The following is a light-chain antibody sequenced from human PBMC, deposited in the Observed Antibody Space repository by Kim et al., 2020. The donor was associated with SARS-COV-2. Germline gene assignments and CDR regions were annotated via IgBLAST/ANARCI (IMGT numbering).Light chain of an antibody. CDR3: QQYNSYPWT. V-gene: IGKV1-5*03. Sequence: DIQMTQSPSTLSASEGDRVTITCRSSQSISTWLAWYQQKPGKAPKLLIYKAYSLESGVPSRFSGSGSGTDFTLTVSSLQPDDFATFYCQQYNSYPWTFGQGTKVDIK. J-gene: IGKJ1*01. CDR1: QSISTW. CDR2: KAY.